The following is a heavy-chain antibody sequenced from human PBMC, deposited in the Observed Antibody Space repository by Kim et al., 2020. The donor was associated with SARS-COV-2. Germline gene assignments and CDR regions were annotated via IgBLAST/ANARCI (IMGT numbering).Heavy chain of an antibody. D-gene: IGHD5-12*01. CDR3: TREPLSNIVAI. Sequence: GGSLRLSCAASGFTFSDFYMSWIRQAPGKGLEWVSYISSSGSSTNYAASVKGRFFISRDNAKNSLHLQMNGLRGEDTAVYYCTREPLSNIVAIWGQGTMVNVSS. V-gene: IGHV3-11*05. CDR1: GFTFSDFY. J-gene: IGHJ3*02. CDR2: ISSSGSST.